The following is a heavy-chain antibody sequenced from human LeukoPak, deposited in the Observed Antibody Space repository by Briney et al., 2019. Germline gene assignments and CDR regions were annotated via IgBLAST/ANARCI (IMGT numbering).Heavy chain of an antibody. CDR2: IYYSGST. CDR3: ASGVAAADFDY. V-gene: IGHV4-59*01. D-gene: IGHD6-13*01. Sequence: PSETLSLTCTVSGGSISSYYWSWIRQPPGKGPEWIGYIYYSGSTNYNPSLKSRVTISVDTSKNQFSLKLSSVTAADTAVYYCASGVAAADFDYWGQGTLVTVSS. J-gene: IGHJ4*02. CDR1: GGSISSYY.